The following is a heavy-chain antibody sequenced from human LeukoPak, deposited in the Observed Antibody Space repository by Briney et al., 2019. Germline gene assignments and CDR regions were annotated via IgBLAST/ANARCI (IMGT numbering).Heavy chain of an antibody. CDR3: ASEAYCGGDCYSPYFDY. J-gene: IGHJ4*02. V-gene: IGHV1-2*06. Sequence: ASVKVSCKASGYTFTGYYMHWVRQAPGQGLEWMGRINPNSGGTNYAQKFQGRVTMTRDTSISTAYMQLSRLRSDDTAVYYGASEAYCGGDCYSPYFDYWGQGTLVTVSS. CDR1: GYTFTGYY. CDR2: INPNSGGT. D-gene: IGHD2-21*02.